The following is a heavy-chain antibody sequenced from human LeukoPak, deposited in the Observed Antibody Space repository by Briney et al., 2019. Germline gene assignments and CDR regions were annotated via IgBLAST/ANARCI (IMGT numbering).Heavy chain of an antibody. J-gene: IGHJ6*03. D-gene: IGHD1-20*01. CDR3: ARCSEYNWNYYYMDV. CDR2: IYYSGST. Sequence: KPSETLSLTCTVSGGSVSSSSYYWGWIRQPPGKGLEWIGSIYYSGSTYYNPSLKSRVTISVDTSKNQFSLKLSSVTAADTAVYYCARCSEYNWNYYYMDVWGKGTTVTVSS. CDR1: GGSVSSSSYY. V-gene: IGHV4-39*07.